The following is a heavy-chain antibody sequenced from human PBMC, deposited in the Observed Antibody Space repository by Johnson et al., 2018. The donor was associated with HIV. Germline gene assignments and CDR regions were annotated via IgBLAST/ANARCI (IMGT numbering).Heavy chain of an antibody. V-gene: IGHV3-30*02. Sequence: QVQLVESGGGVVQPGRSLRLSCAVSGIIFSHYGMHWVRQAPGKGLEWVAFIRYDESNKYYADSLKGRFTISRDNSKNTLYLQMNSLRAEDTAVYYCAKTEDAFDIWGQGTMVTVSS. CDR3: AKTEDAFDI. CDR1: GIIFSHYG. J-gene: IGHJ3*02. CDR2: IRYDESNK.